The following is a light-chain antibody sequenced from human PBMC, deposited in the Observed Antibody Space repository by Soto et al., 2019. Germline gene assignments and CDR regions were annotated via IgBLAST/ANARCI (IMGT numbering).Light chain of an antibody. V-gene: IGLV2-14*01. CDR2: EVS. J-gene: IGLJ3*02. Sequence: QSALTQPASVSGSPGQSITISCTGTSSDVGGYNYVSWYQQHPGKAPKLMIYEVSNRPSGVSNRFSGSKSGNTASLIISGLQPEDEADHYCSSYTSSSTRVFGGGTKLTVL. CDR3: SSYTSSSTRV. CDR1: SSDVGGYNY.